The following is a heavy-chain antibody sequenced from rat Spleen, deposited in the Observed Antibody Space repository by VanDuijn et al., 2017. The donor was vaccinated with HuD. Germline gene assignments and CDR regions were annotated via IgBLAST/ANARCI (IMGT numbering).Heavy chain of an antibody. J-gene: IGHJ1*01. V-gene: IGHV5-25*01. D-gene: IGHD4-2*01. Sequence: EVQLVESGGGLVQPGRSMKLSCAASGFTFSNYDMAWVRQAPTKGLEWVASISSGYVNTYYRDSVKGRFTISRDNAQSTLYLQMDSLRSEDTATYYCARHGDQLFDFWGPGTMVTVSS. CDR2: ISSGYVNT. CDR3: ARHGDQLFDF. CDR1: GFTFSNYD.